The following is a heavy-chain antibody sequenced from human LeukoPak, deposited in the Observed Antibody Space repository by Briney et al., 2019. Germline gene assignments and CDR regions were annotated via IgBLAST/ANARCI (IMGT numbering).Heavy chain of an antibody. CDR2: IKSKTDGGTT. CDR3: SCTIFGVVIRLGDYYYGMDV. D-gene: IGHD3-3*01. V-gene: IGHV3-15*01. J-gene: IGHJ6*02. Sequence: GGSLRLSCAASGFTFSNAWMSWVRQAPGKGLEWVGRIKSKTDGGTTDYAAPVKGRFTISRDDSKNTLYLQMNSLKTEDTAVYCCSCTIFGVVIRLGDYYYGMDVWGQGTTVTVSS. CDR1: GFTFSNAW.